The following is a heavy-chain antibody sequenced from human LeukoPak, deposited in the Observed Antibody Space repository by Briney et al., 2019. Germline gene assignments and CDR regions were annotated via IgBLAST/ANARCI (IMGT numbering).Heavy chain of an antibody. Sequence: GASVKVSCKASGYTFTSYGISWVRQAPGQGLEWMGWISAYNGNTNYAQKLQGRVTMTTDTSTSTAYMELRSLRSDDTAVYYCAREFWCNDNNCYLSSFDIWGQGTVVTVSS. J-gene: IGHJ3*02. CDR3: AREFWCNDNNCYLSSFDI. CDR1: GYTFTSYG. D-gene: IGHD1-20*01. V-gene: IGHV1-18*01. CDR2: ISAYNGNT.